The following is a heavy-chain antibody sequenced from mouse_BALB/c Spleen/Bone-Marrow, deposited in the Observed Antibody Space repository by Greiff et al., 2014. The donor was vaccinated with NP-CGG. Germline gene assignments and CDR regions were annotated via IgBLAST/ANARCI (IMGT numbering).Heavy chain of an antibody. CDR1: GFTFSSYA. D-gene: IGHD4-1*01. CDR2: INSGGSYT. Sequence: EVHLVESGGGLVKPGGSLKLSCAASGFTFSSYAMSWVRQTPEKRLEWVATINSGGSYTYYPDSVKGRFTISRDNAENTLYLQMSSLRSEDTAMYYCARGDWDEAMDYWGQGTSVTVST. V-gene: IGHV5-9-3*01. J-gene: IGHJ4*01. CDR3: ARGDWDEAMDY.